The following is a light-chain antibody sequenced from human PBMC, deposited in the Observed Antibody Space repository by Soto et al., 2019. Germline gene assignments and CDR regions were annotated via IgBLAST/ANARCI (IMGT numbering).Light chain of an antibody. CDR2: DAS. CDR1: QSVSNQ. V-gene: IGKV3-11*01. CDR3: IQGSNWPPWT. J-gene: IGKJ1*01. Sequence: EIVLTQSPATLSLSPGERATLSCRASQSVSNQLAWFQQKPGQAPRLLIYDASNRATGIPDRFRGSGSGTDFTLTISSLEPEDFALYYCIQGSNWPPWTFGQGTKVEIK.